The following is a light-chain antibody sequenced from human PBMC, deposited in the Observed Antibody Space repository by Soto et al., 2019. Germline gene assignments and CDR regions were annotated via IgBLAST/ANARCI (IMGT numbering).Light chain of an antibody. CDR3: QQYNNWPRT. J-gene: IGKJ1*01. Sequence: DIVMTQSPESLAVSLGERATINCKSSQSVLYSSNNKNYLAWYQQKPRQPPKLLIYWASTRESGVPDRFSGSGSGTEFTLTISSLQSEDFAVYYCQQYNNWPRTFGQGTKVEIK. V-gene: IGKV4-1*01. CDR2: WAS. CDR1: QSVLYSSNNKNY.